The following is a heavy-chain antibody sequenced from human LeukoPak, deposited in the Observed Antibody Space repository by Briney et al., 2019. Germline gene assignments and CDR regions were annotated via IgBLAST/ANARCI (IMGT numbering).Heavy chain of an antibody. V-gene: IGHV4-34*01. CDR1: GGSFSGYS. J-gene: IGHJ1*01. CDR3: ARGRRDYYDSSGYLPGDFQH. CDR2: INHSGST. D-gene: IGHD3-22*01. Sequence: SETLSLTCAVYGGSFSGYSWSWSRQPPGKGLEWIGEINHSGSTNYNPSLKSRVTISVDTSKNQFSLKLSSVTAADTAVYYCARGRRDYYDSSGYLPGDFQHWGQGTLVTVSS.